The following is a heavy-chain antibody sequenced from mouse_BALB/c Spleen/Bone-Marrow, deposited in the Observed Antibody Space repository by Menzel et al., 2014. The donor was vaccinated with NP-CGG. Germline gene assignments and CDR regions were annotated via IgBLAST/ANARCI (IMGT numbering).Heavy chain of an antibody. CDR2: ITSSGHT. D-gene: IGHD3-1*01. CDR3: ARSGNFFDY. Sequence: VQLKQSGPGLMKPSQSLSLTCTVTGYSITSAYTWNWIRQFPEDKLEWMGYITSSGHTSYNPSLKSRISIARDTSKNQFFLQLNSVTTEDTATYYCARSGNFFDYWGQGTTLTVSS. CDR1: GYSITSAYT. J-gene: IGHJ2*01. V-gene: IGHV3-2*02.